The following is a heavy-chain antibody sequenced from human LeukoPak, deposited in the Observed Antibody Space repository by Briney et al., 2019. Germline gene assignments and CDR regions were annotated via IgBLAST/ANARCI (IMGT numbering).Heavy chain of an antibody. CDR3: ARHPDTADAFDI. Sequence: SETLSLTCAVYGGSFSGYYWSWIRQPPGKGLEWIGEINHSGSTNYNPSLKSRVIVSIDTSKNQFSLKLSSVTAADTAVYYCARHPDTADAFDIWGQGTMVTVSS. CDR2: INHSGST. D-gene: IGHD5-18*01. CDR1: GGSFSGYY. V-gene: IGHV4-34*01. J-gene: IGHJ3*02.